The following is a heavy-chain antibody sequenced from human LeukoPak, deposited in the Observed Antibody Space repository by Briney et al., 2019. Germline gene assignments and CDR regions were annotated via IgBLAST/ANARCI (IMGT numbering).Heavy chain of an antibody. Sequence: GGSLRLSCAASGFTFSSYAMSWVRQAPGKGLEWVSAISGSGGSTYYADSVKGRFTISRDNSKNTLYLQMNSLRAEDTAVYYCARDYASMVRGVYYLYGMDVWGQGTTVTVSS. CDR3: ARDYASMVRGVYYLYGMDV. CDR1: GFTFSSYA. D-gene: IGHD3-10*01. V-gene: IGHV3-23*01. J-gene: IGHJ6*02. CDR2: ISGSGGST.